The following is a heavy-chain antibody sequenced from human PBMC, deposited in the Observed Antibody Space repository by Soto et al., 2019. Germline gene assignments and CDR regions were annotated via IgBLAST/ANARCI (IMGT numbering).Heavy chain of an antibody. Sequence: QVQLVESGGGVVQPGASLRLSCTASGFMFSAYAMLWVRQAPGKGLEWVAAMSYDGTNTYYADSVKGRFTISRDNSKNTLFLQMSSLTADVSAVYYCARDPSPYTSGWYGIDFWGLGTLVTVSS. CDR2: MSYDGTNT. CDR3: ARDPSPYTSGWYGIDF. D-gene: IGHD6-19*01. J-gene: IGHJ4*01. V-gene: IGHV3-30-3*01. CDR1: GFMFSAYA.